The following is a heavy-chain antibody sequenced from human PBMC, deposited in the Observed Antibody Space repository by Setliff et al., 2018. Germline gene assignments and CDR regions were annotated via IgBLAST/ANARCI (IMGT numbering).Heavy chain of an antibody. Sequence: ASVTVSCKASGYTFTSYGISWVRQAPGQGLEWMGWISAYNGNTNYAQKLQGRVTMTTDTSTSTAYMELRSLRSDDTAVYYCARYITGTTPADYWGQGTLVTVSS. CDR2: ISAYNGNT. CDR3: ARYITGTTPADY. D-gene: IGHD1-7*01. V-gene: IGHV1-18*01. CDR1: GYTFTSYG. J-gene: IGHJ4*02.